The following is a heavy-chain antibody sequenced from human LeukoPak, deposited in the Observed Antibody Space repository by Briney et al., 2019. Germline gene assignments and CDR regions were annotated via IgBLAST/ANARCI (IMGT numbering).Heavy chain of an antibody. D-gene: IGHD3-9*01. V-gene: IGHV3-23*01. CDR3: AKTGAYCDISPSPRFDP. J-gene: IGHJ5*02. Sequence: GEPLNISCAASGFTFSSYAMSCLRQAPGKRLEWVSTITGSGDATHYADSVKGRFTIPRDNSKNTLYLQMNSLRAEDTAVYYCAKTGAYCDISPSPRFDPWGQGTLVTVSS. CDR2: ITGSGDAT. CDR1: GFTFSSYA.